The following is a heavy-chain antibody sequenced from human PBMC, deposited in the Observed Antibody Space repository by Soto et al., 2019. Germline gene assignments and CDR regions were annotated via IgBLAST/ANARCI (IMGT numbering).Heavy chain of an antibody. J-gene: IGHJ6*02. Sequence: EVQLLESVGGLVQPGGSLRLSCAASGFTFSTYAMNWVRQAPGNGLEWVSAISGSGGSIHYADSVKGQFTISRDNSKNTLYLQMNSLRDEDTAVYHCVKGYWKGDVWGQGTTVTVSS. V-gene: IGHV3-23*01. CDR1: GFTFSTYA. CDR3: VKGYWKGDV. D-gene: IGHD1-1*01. CDR2: ISGSGGSI.